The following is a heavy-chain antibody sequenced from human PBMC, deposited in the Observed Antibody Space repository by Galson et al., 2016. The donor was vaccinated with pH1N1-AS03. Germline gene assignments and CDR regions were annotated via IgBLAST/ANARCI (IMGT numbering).Heavy chain of an antibody. D-gene: IGHD1-1*01. CDR1: GYSFTNYW. CDR2: VDPRDSDI. J-gene: IGHJ5*02. V-gene: IGHV5-51*01. Sequence: QSGAEVKKPGESLKISCKASGYSFTNYWIGWVRQMPGKGLEWMGMVDPRDSDIRYSPSFQDQVTISVDKSSSTAYMQWSSLKASDTAIYYCARQGLESTPSGWIDPWGQGTLVIVSS. CDR3: ARQGLESTPSGWIDP.